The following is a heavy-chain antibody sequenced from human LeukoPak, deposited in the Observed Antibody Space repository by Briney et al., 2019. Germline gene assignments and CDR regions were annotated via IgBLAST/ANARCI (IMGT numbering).Heavy chain of an antibody. D-gene: IGHD6-6*01. CDR1: GYTFTGYY. CDR3: ARDRGIAARLFDY. Sequence: WASVKVSCKASGYTFTGYYMHWVRQAPGQGLEWMGWINPNSGGTNYAQKFQGRVTTTRDTSISTAYMELSRLRSDDTAVYYCARDRGIAARLFDYWGQGTLVTVSS. J-gene: IGHJ4*02. V-gene: IGHV1-2*02. CDR2: INPNSGGT.